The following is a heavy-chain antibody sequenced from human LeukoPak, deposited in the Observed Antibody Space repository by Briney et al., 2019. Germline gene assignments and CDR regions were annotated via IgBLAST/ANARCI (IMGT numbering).Heavy chain of an antibody. V-gene: IGHV3-21*01. D-gene: IGHD5-18*01. CDR2: ISSSSSYI. J-gene: IGHJ4*02. CDR1: GFTFSSYS. CDR3: ARESGGYSYGYGFFDY. Sequence: GGSLRLSCAASGFTFSSYSMNWVRQAPGKGLEWVSSISSSSSYIYYADSVKGRFTISRDNAKNSLYLQMNSLRAEDTAVYYCARESGGYSYGYGFFDYWGQGTLVTVSS.